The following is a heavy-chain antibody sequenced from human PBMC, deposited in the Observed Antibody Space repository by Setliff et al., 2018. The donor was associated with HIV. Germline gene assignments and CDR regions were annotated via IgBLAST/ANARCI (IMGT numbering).Heavy chain of an antibody. CDR1: GYALTTYA. Sequence: ASVKVSCKASGYALTTYAISWVRQAPGQGLEWMGWINTETGKPMYAQGFTGRFVFSLDTSVSTAYLQINSLKAEDTAMYYCARVGSSWSTFDYWGQGALVTVPS. CDR2: INTETGKP. CDR3: ARVGSSWSTFDY. V-gene: IGHV7-4-1*02. J-gene: IGHJ4*02. D-gene: IGHD6-13*01.